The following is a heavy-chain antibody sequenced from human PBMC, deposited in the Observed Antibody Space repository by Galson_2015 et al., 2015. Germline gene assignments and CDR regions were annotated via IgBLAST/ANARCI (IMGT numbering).Heavy chain of an antibody. CDR2: IWYDGSNK. CDR3: ARGEHIVVVTALEYWYFEL. D-gene: IGHD2-21*02. Sequence: SLRLSCAASGFTFSSYGMHWVRQAPGKGLEWVAVIWYDGSNKYYADSVKGRFTISRDNSKNTLYLQMNSLRAEDTAVYYCARGEHIVVVTALEYWYFELWGRGTLVTVSS. J-gene: IGHJ2*01. V-gene: IGHV3-33*01. CDR1: GFTFSSYG.